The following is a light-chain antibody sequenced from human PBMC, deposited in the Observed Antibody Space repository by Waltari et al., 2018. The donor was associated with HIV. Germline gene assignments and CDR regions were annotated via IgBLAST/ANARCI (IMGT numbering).Light chain of an antibody. V-gene: IGLV3-25*03. CDR3: QAAAPSGTSVA. CDR1: ALANQH. CDR2: RDS. J-gene: IGLJ2*01. Sequence: SSDLTQAPSVSVSPGQTASISCSGPALANQHVHWYQEKAGQAPVLVISRDSERPLGIPERFSGSRSGSLATLTITGVLADDEADYYCQAAAPSGTSVAFGGGTKLTVL.